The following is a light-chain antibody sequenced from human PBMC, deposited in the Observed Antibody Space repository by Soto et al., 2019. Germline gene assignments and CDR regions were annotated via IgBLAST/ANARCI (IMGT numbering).Light chain of an antibody. J-gene: IGKJ1*01. CDR3: QHYNSYSEA. CDR1: QTLRRTY. CDR2: GAS. Sequence: EIVLMQSPGTLSLSPGERATLSFRASQTLRRTYIAWYQQKPGQAPRVLIYGASYRATGIPARFSGSGSGTEFTLTISSLQPDDFATYYCQHYNSYSEAFGQGTKVDIK. V-gene: IGKV3-20*01.